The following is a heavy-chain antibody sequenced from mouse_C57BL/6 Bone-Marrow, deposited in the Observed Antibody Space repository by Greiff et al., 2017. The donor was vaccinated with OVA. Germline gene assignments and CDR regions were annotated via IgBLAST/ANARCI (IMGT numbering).Heavy chain of an antibody. CDR2: IWTGGGT. CDR1: GFSLTSYA. Sequence: VQLQQSGPGLVAPSQSLSITCTVSGFSLTSYAISWVRQPPGKGLEWLGVIWTGGGTNYNSALKSRLSISKDNSKSQAFLKMNSLQTDDTARYYCARKGYYGSATYAMDYWGQGTSVTVSS. CDR3: ARKGYYGSATYAMDY. D-gene: IGHD1-1*01. V-gene: IGHV2-9-1*01. J-gene: IGHJ4*01.